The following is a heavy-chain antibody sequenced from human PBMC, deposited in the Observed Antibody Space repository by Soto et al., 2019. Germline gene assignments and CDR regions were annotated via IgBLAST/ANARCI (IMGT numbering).Heavy chain of an antibody. J-gene: IGHJ6*04. V-gene: IGHV1-69*06. CDR2: IIPIFGTA. Sequence: SVKVSCTASGGTFSSYAISWVLQAPGQGLEWMGGIIPIFGTANYAQKFQGRVTITADKSTSTAYMELSSLRSEDTAVYYCARQRGEYYSGMDCCGKGNKVTVAS. D-gene: IGHD4-17*01. CDR1: GGTFSSYA. CDR3: ARQRGEYYSGMDC.